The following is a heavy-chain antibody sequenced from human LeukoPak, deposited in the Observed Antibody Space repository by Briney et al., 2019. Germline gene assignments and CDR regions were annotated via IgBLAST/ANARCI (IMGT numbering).Heavy chain of an antibody. CDR3: ARVDFYYDSNGYVGEYFYH. D-gene: IGHD3-22*01. CDR2: INPSGGST. CDR1: GYTFTSYY. J-gene: IGHJ1*01. Sequence: ASVKVSCKASGYTFTSYYIHWVRQAPGQGLEWMGIINPSGGSTSYAQKFQGRITMSRDTSTSTVYMELSSLRAEDTAVYYCARVDFYYDSNGYVGEYFYHWGQGTLVTVSS. V-gene: IGHV1-46*01.